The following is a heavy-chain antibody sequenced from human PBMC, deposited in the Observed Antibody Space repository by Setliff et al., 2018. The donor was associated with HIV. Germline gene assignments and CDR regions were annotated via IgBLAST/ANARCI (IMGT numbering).Heavy chain of an antibody. Sequence: PSETLSLTCTVSGGSMNSHYWSWIRQSPGRGLEWIGYIYYSVSTKYNPSLKSRVSMSIDTSKNQFSLKMSSVTAADTAVYYCARGVVDYDFWSGSGDYSYMDVWGKGTTVTVSS. CDR1: GGSMNSHY. CDR2: IYYSVST. V-gene: IGHV4-59*11. CDR3: ARGVVDYDFWSGSGDYSYMDV. J-gene: IGHJ6*03. D-gene: IGHD3-3*01.